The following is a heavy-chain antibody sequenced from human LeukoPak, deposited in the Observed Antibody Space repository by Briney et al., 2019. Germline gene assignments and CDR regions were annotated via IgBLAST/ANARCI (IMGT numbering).Heavy chain of an antibody. J-gene: IGHJ4*02. CDR1: GGTFSSYA. CDR3: ARAPGTPIYYFDY. V-gene: IGHV1-69*04. Sequence: SVKVSCKACGGTFSSYAISWVRQAPGHGLEWMGRIIPILGIANYAQKFQGRVTITADKSTGTAYMELSSLRSEDTAVYYCARAPGTPIYYFDYWGQGTLVTVSS. CDR2: IIPILGIA. D-gene: IGHD1-1*01.